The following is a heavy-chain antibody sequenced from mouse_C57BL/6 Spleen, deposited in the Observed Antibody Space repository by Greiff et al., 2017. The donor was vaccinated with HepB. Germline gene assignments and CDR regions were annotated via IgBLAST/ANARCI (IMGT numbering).Heavy chain of an antibody. CDR2: IYPGSGST. V-gene: IGHV1-55*01. J-gene: IGHJ3*01. D-gene: IGHD2-3*01. CDR1: GYTFTSYW. CDR3: ARSDPHDGYFSWFAY. Sequence: QVQLQQPGAELVKPGASVKMSCKASGYTFTSYWITWVKQRPGQGLEWIGDIYPGSGSTNYNEKFKSKATLTVDTSSSTAYMQLSSLTSEDSAVYYCARSDPHDGYFSWFAYWGQGTLVTVSA.